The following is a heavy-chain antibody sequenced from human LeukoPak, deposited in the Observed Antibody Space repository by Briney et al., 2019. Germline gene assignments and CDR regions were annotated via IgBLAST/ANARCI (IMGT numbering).Heavy chain of an antibody. CDR1: GFTFRTYA. CDR3: AVNRDH. V-gene: IGHV3-23*01. Sequence: PGGSLRLSCAASGFTFRTYAMAWVRQAPGKGLEWVSTISNSGGSTYYADSVKGRFTISRDDSKNMLYLQMNSLRAEDTAVYYCAVNRDHWGQGTLVTVSS. D-gene: IGHD1-14*01. J-gene: IGHJ4*02. CDR2: ISNSGGST.